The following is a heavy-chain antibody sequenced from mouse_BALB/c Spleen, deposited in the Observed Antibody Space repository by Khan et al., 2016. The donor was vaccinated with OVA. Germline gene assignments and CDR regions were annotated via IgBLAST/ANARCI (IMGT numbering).Heavy chain of an antibody. V-gene: IGHV1-74*01. CDR3: ARSWYAAFAY. J-gene: IGHJ3*01. D-gene: IGHD2-14*01. Sequence: VQLQESGPELVRPGTSVKVSCKASGYTFTSYWMNWVKQRPGQGLEWVGMIDPSNSETNLNQKFKDKATLSEDKSSNTAYMQLSSLTSEDSAVXYCARSWYAAFAYWGQGTLVAVSA. CDR2: IDPSNSET. CDR1: GYTFTSYW.